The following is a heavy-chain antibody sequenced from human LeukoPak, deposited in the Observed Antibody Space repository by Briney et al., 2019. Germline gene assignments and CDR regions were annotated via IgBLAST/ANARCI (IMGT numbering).Heavy chain of an antibody. CDR2: IIPILGIA. V-gene: IGHV1-69*02. D-gene: IGHD3-3*01. CDR3: ARGSYDFWSGYFHADYYYYMDV. Sequence: SVKVSCKASGGTFSSYTISWVRPAPGQGLEWMGRIIPILGIANYAQKFQGRVTITADKSTSTAYMELSSLRSEDTAVYYCARGSYDFWSGYFHADYYYYMDVWGKGTTVTVSS. J-gene: IGHJ6*03. CDR1: GGTFSSYT.